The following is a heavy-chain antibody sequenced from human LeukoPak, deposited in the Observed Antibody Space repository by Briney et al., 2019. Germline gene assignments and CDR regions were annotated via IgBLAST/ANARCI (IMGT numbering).Heavy chain of an antibody. D-gene: IGHD2-2*01. J-gene: IGHJ6*03. CDR1: GFTFSSYA. V-gene: IGHV3-30-3*01. CDR2: ISYDGSNK. Sequence: PGGSLRLSCAASGFTFSSYAMHWVRQAPGKGLEWVAVISYDGSNKYYADSVKGRFTISRDNSKNTLYLQMNSLRAEDTAVYYCARVSVVVPEWDYYYYMDVWGKGTTVTVSS. CDR3: ARVSVVVPEWDYYYYMDV.